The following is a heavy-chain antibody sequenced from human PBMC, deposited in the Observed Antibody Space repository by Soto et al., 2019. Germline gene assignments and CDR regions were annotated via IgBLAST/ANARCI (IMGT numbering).Heavy chain of an antibody. Sequence: GGSLRLSCAASGFTFSNAWMSWVRQAPGKGLEWVGRIKSKTDGGTTDYAAPVKGRFTISRDDSKNTLYLQMNSLKTEDTAVYYRTTAAVAGSLPFDYWGQGTLVTVSS. V-gene: IGHV3-15*01. CDR3: TTAAVAGSLPFDY. CDR1: GFTFSNAW. D-gene: IGHD6-19*01. J-gene: IGHJ4*02. CDR2: IKSKTDGGTT.